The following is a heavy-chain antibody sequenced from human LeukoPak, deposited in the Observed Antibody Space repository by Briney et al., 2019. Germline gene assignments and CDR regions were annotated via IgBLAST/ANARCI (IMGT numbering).Heavy chain of an antibody. CDR1: GFTFTTYW. V-gene: IGHV3-48*04. Sequence: PGGSLRLSCAASGFTFTTYWMSWVRQAPGKGLEWVSYISSSGSTIYYADSVKGRFTISRDNAKNSLYLQMNSLRAEDTAVYYCAELGITMIGGVWGKGTTVTISS. CDR3: AELGITMIGGV. CDR2: ISSSGSTI. J-gene: IGHJ6*04. D-gene: IGHD3-10*02.